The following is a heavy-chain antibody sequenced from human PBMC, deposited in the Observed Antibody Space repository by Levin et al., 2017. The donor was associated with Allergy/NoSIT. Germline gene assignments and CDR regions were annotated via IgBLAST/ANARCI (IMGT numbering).Heavy chain of an antibody. CDR1: GFTFSSYN. J-gene: IGHJ4*02. CDR3: ARRLDS. CDR2: ISTSGTTT. V-gene: IGHV3-48*01. D-gene: IGHD2-21*01. Sequence: GGSLRLSCAASGFTFSSYNMHWVRQAPGKGLEWISFISTSGTTTYYADSVKGRFTVSRDNAKNSVYLQMNSLRAEDTAVYYCARRLDSWGQGALVTVSP.